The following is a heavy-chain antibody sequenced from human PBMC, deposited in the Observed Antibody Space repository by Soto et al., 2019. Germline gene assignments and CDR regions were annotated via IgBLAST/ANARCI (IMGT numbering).Heavy chain of an antibody. CDR3: AKALRFTFTTGYYMDV. V-gene: IGHV3-23*01. Sequence: EVQLLESGGGLVQPGGSLRLSCAASGFTVSSYAMSWVRQAPGKGLEWASVISGSGSTYSADSVKGRFTISRDSSKNTVYMQMKSLRAEDTAVYYCAKALRFTFTTGYYMDVWGRGTSVTVAS. J-gene: IGHJ6*03. CDR1: GFTVSSYA. D-gene: IGHD3-16*01. CDR2: ISGSGST.